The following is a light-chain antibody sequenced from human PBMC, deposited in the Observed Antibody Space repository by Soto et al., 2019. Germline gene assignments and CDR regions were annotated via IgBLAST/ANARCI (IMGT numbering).Light chain of an antibody. CDR3: SSYTSSSISYV. CDR1: SSDVGGYNY. Sequence: QSVLTQPASVSGSPGQSITISCTGTSSDVGGYNYVSWYQHHPGKAPKLMIYDVGNRPSGVSNRFSGSKSGNTASLTISGLQAEDEADYYCSSYTSSSISYVLGTGTKVTVL. V-gene: IGLV2-14*03. J-gene: IGLJ1*01. CDR2: DVG.